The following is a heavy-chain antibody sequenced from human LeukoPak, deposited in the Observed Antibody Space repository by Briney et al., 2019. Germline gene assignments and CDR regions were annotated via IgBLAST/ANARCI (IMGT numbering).Heavy chain of an antibody. CDR3: ARTYDVLTGFISSYFFDY. CDR2: INVGNGKT. CDR1: AYTFTSYT. Sequence: ASVKVSCKASAYTFTSYTMHWVRQAPGQRPEWMGWINVGNGKTKYSQKFQGRVSITRDTSASTAYMELSSLRSEDTAVYYCARTYDVLTGFISSYFFDYWGQGTLVTVSS. V-gene: IGHV1-3*01. D-gene: IGHD3-9*01. J-gene: IGHJ4*02.